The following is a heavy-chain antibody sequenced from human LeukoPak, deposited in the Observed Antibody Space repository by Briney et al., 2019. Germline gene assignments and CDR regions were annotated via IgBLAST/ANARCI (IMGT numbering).Heavy chain of an antibody. J-gene: IGHJ6*04. CDR1: GGTFSDYA. CDR3: AGIPVFGVVLHQVPV. CDR2: FIPILGTA. V-gene: IGHV1-69*10. Sequence: ASVKVSRKASGGTFSDYAYNWVRQAPGQGLEWMGVFIPILGTANSTQNFQDRVTITADISTNTAYLELTSLRSEDTAVYFCAGIPVFGVVLHQVPVWGKGTTVTVSS. D-gene: IGHD3-3*01.